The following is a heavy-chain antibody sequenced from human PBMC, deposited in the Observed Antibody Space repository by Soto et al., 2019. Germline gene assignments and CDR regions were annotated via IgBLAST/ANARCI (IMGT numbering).Heavy chain of an antibody. V-gene: IGHV4-59*01. J-gene: IGHJ4*02. CDR1: GASFNIYY. CDR3: ARDPGTGEYFDH. D-gene: IGHD3-10*01. Sequence: SETLSLTCSFSGASFNIYYWGWVRQPPGKGPEWIGYITPSGSSNYNPSLKSRVTMSIDAPMKQFSLSLTSVTAADTAVYFCARDPGTGEYFDHWSQGTLVTVSS. CDR2: ITPSGSS.